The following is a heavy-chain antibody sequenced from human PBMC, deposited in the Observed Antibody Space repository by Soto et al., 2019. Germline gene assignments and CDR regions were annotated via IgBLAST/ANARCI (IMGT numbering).Heavy chain of an antibody. CDR1: GYTFTGYY. CDR3: ARESEDLTSNFDY. V-gene: IGHV1-2*02. Sequence: ASVKFSCKASGYTFTGYYMHWVRQAPGQGLEWMGWINPNSGGTNYAQKFQGRVTMTRDTSISTAYMELSRLRSDDTAVYYCARESEDLTSNFDYWGQGTLVTVSS. CDR2: INPNSGGT. J-gene: IGHJ4*02.